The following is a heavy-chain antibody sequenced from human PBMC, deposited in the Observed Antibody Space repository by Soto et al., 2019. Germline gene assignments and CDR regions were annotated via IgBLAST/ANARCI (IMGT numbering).Heavy chain of an antibody. Sequence: PSETLSLTCAVSGGSISSGGYSWSWLRQPPGKGLEWIGYIYHSGSTYYNPSLKSRVTISVDRSKNQFSLKLSSVTAADTAVYYCARENGDYHFDYWGQGTLVTVSS. CDR1: GGSISSGGYS. CDR2: IYHSGST. J-gene: IGHJ4*02. D-gene: IGHD4-17*01. CDR3: ARENGDYHFDY. V-gene: IGHV4-30-2*01.